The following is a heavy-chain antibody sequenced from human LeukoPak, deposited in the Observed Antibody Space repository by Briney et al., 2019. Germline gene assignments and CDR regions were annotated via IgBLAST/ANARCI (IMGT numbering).Heavy chain of an antibody. CDR2: INTNTGSP. J-gene: IGHJ4*02. D-gene: IGHD2-8*02. CDR3: ARAVGCGSGLCYSVY. Sequence: ASVTVSCKASGYTFTTYAINWVRQAPGQGLEWMGWINTNTGSPTYAQGFTGRFVFSLDTSVSTAYLQISSLKAEDSAVYYCARAVGCGSGLCYSVYWGQGTLVTVSS. V-gene: IGHV7-4-1*02. CDR1: GYTFTTYA.